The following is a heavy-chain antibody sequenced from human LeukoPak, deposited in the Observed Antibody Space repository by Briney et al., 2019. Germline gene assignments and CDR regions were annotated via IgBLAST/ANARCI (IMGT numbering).Heavy chain of an antibody. Sequence: ASVKVSCKASGYTFTGYFVHWVRQAPGQGLQWMGWINPNTGGTNYAQKFQGSVTMTRDTSISTAYMELSRLRSDDTAVYYCARVCCTSTNWAYYYMDVWGKGTTVTVSS. J-gene: IGHJ6*03. D-gene: IGHD2-2*01. CDR3: ARVCCTSTNWAYYYMDV. CDR1: GYTFTGYF. CDR2: INPNTGGT. V-gene: IGHV1-2*02.